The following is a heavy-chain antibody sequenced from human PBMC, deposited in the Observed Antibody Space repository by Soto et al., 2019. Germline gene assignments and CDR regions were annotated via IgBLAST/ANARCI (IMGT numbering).Heavy chain of an antibody. CDR3: ARESGAYSNYRWGFDY. Sequence: ASVKVSCKASGYTFTSYGISWVRQAPGQGLEWMGWISAYNGNTNYAQKLQGRVTMTTDTSTSTAYMELRSLRSDDTAVYYCARESGAYSNYRWGFDYWGQGTLVTVSS. D-gene: IGHD4-4*01. CDR1: GYTFTSYG. V-gene: IGHV1-18*01. J-gene: IGHJ4*02. CDR2: ISAYNGNT.